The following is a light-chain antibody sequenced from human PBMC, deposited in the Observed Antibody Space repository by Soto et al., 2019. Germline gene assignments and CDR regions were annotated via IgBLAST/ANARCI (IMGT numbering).Light chain of an antibody. CDR2: DAS. CDR1: QSIGLA. J-gene: IGKJ1*01. CDR3: QQRTDRPPWT. Sequence: IVLTQSPATLSLSPGERATLSCRASQSIGLAIAWYQHKPGQAPRLLIFDASHRATGIPARFRGSGSGTDFTLSISSLEPEDFAVYYCQQRTDRPPWTFGQGTKVDIK. V-gene: IGKV3-11*01.